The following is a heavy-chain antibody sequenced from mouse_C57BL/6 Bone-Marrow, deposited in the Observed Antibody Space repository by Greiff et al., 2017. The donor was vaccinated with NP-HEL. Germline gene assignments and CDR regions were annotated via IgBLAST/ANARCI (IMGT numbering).Heavy chain of an antibody. D-gene: IGHD3-2*02. CDR3: ARYDSSGYAMDY. CDR1: VYPFPSSC. CDR2: IPPHLVRT. J-gene: IGHJ4*01. Sequence: QVQLQQPGAELVKPVASVKLSCKASVYPFPSSCLPCLHPRPVHGLALLALIPPHLVRTNYNEKFKSKATLTVDKSSSTAYMQLSSLTSEDSAVYYCARYDSSGYAMDYWGQGTSVTVSS. V-gene: IGHV1-64*01.